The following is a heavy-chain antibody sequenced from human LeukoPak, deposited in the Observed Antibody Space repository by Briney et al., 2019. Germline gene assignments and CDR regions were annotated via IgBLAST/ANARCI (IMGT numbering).Heavy chain of an antibody. CDR3: ARDMEPDAFDI. D-gene: IGHD1-1*01. J-gene: IGHJ3*02. CDR1: GFSFSNYW. Sequence: GGSLRLSCAASGFSFSNYWMHWVRQAPGKGLVWVSRINSDGSSTTYADSVKGRFTISRDNAKNSLYVQMNSLRAEDTAVYYCARDMEPDAFDIWGQGTMVTVSS. V-gene: IGHV3-74*01. CDR2: INSDGSST.